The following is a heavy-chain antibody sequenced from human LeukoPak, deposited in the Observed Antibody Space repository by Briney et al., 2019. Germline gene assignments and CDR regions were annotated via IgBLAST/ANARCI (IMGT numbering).Heavy chain of an antibody. CDR1: GFTFSSYS. Sequence: GGSLRLSCAASGFTFSSYSMNWVRQAPGKGLEWVSSISSSSSYIYYADSVKGRFTISRDNAKNSLYLQMNSLRAEDTAVYYCARGLYCSSTSCYSVVGWFDPWGQGTLVTVSS. J-gene: IGHJ5*02. V-gene: IGHV3-21*01. CDR2: ISSSSSYI. CDR3: ARGLYCSSTSCYSVVGWFDP. D-gene: IGHD2-2*01.